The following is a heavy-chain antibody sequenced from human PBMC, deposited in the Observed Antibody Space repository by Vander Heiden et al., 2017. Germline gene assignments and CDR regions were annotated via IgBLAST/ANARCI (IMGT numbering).Heavy chain of an antibody. CDR3: AKAMPLDY. V-gene: IGHV3-30*18. D-gene: IGHD2-2*01. Sequence: QVQLVESGGGVVQPGRSLRLSCAASGFTFSSYGMHGVRQAPGKGLEWVAVISYDGSNKYYADSVKGRFTISRDNSKNTLYLQMNSLRAEDTAVYYCAKAMPLDYWGQGTLVTVSS. CDR1: GFTFSSYG. CDR2: ISYDGSNK. J-gene: IGHJ4*02.